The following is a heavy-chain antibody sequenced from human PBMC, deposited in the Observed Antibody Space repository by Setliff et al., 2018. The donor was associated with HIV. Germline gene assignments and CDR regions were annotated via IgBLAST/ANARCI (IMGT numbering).Heavy chain of an antibody. J-gene: IGHJ5*02. CDR1: GGSISSSSYY. V-gene: IGHV4-39*01. D-gene: IGHD6-13*01. CDR2: IYYSGST. CDR3: ARYETDSSSWYNWFDP. Sequence: SETLSLTCTVSGGSISSSSYYWGWIRQPPGKGLEWIASIYYSGSTYYNPSLKSRVTTSVDTSKNQFSLKLSSVTAADTAVYYCARYETDSSSWYNWFDPWGQGTLVTVSS.